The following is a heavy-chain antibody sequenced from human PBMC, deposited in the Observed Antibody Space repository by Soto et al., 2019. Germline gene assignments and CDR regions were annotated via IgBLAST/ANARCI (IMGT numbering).Heavy chain of an antibody. V-gene: IGHV1-2*02. CDR1: GYTFTGYY. CDR3: ARDLGAGWELLPRY. D-gene: IGHD1-26*01. J-gene: IGHJ4*02. CDR2: INPNSGGT. Sequence: QVQLVQSGAEVKKPGASVKVSCKASGYTFTGYYMHWVRQAPGQGLEWMGWINPNSGGTNYAQKLQGRVTMTRDTSISTAYMELSRLRSDDTAVYYCARDLGAGWELLPRYWGQGTLVTVSS.